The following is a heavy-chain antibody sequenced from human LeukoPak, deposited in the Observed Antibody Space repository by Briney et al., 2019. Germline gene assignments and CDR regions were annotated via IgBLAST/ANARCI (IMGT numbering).Heavy chain of an antibody. V-gene: IGHV3-48*01. D-gene: IGHD2/OR15-2a*01. J-gene: IGHJ4*02. CDR3: ARDWFHAIDY. Sequence: GGSLRLSCAASGFTFSSYSMGWVSQAPGKGLEWVSYISSSSTIYYADSVKGRFTISRDNAKNSLYLQMNSLRAEDTAVYYCARDWFHAIDYWGQGTLVTVSS. CDR1: GFTFSSYS. CDR2: ISSSSTI.